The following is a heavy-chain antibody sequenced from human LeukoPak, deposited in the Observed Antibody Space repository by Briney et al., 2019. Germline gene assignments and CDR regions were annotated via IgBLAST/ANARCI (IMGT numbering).Heavy chain of an antibody. CDR3: ASEFAYYYDSSGYYIDY. D-gene: IGHD3-22*01. J-gene: IGHJ4*02. CDR2: ISSSSSYI. CDR1: GFTFSSYS. V-gene: IGHV3-21*01. Sequence: PGGSLRLSCAASGFTFSSYSMSWVRQAPGKGLEWVSSISSSSSYIYYADSVKGRFTISRDNAKNSLYLQMNSLRAEDTAVYYCASEFAYYYDSSGYYIDYWGQGTLVTVSS.